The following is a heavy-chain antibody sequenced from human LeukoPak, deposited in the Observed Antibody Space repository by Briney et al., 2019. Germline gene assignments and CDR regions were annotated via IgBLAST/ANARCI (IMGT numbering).Heavy chain of an antibody. CDR3: ARWGSGTYNAYDHYGMDV. V-gene: IGHV3-33*01. CDR2: IYYDGNNK. J-gene: IGHJ6*02. CDR1: GFTFSGYG. D-gene: IGHD3-10*01. Sequence: GGSLRLSCAASGFTFSGYGMHWVRPAPGKGLEWVAVIYYDGNNKYYADSVKGRFTISRDNPKNTLYLQMNSLRAEDTAVYYCARWGSGTYNAYDHYGMDVWGQGTTVTVSS.